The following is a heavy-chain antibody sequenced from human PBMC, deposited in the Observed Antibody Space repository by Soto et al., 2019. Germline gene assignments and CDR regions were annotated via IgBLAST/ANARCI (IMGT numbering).Heavy chain of an antibody. D-gene: IGHD4-17*01. CDR2: IYHSGST. CDR3: ARASHGDSSAFDI. Sequence: SETLSLTCAVSSGSISSSNWWSWVRQPPGKGLEWIGEIYHSGSTNYNPSLKSRVTISVDKSKNQFSLKLSSVTAADTAVYYCARASHGDSSAFDIWGQGTMVTVSS. J-gene: IGHJ3*02. V-gene: IGHV4-4*02. CDR1: SGSISSSNW.